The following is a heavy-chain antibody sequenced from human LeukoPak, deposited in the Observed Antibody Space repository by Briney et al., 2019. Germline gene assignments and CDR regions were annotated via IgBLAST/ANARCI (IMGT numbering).Heavy chain of an antibody. J-gene: IGHJ4*02. Sequence: GGSLRLSCAASGFTFSSYWMSWVRQAPGMGLEWVANIKQDGSERYYVDSVRGRFTISRDNAKNSLYLQMNSLRAEDTAVYYCARDRADVLVVIAATDIDYWGQGTLVTVSS. CDR1: GFTFSSYW. D-gene: IGHD2-15*01. V-gene: IGHV3-7*01. CDR2: IKQDGSER. CDR3: ARDRADVLVVIAATDIDY.